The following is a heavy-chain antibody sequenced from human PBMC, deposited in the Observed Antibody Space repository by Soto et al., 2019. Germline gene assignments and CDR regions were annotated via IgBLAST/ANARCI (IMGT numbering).Heavy chain of an antibody. CDR3: ARASDYYGSGRPYYFDY. J-gene: IGHJ4*02. D-gene: IGHD3-10*01. CDR2: INHSGST. V-gene: IGHV4-34*01. CDR1: GGSFSGYY. Sequence: PSETLSLTCAVSGGSFSGYYWTWIRQPPGTGLEWIGEINHSGSTNYNPSLKSRVTISVDTSKIQFSLKLSSVTAADTAVYYCARASDYYGSGRPYYFDYWGQGTLVTVSS.